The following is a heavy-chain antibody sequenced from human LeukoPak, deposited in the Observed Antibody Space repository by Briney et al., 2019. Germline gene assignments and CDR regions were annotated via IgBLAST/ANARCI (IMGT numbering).Heavy chain of an antibody. V-gene: IGHV3-9*01. Sequence: PGGSLRLSCAASGFTFDDYAMHWVRQAPGKGLEWVSGISWNSGSIGYADSVKGRFTISRDNAKNSLYLQMNSLSAEDTAVYYCAKGPNYDILTGWRKTYNGFDVWGQGTMVTVSS. D-gene: IGHD3-9*01. CDR2: ISWNSGSI. CDR3: AKGPNYDILTGWRKTYNGFDV. CDR1: GFTFDDYA. J-gene: IGHJ3*01.